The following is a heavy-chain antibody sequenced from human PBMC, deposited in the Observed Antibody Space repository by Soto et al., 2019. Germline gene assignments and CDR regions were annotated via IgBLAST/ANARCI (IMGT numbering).Heavy chain of an antibody. CDR1: GYTFTSYG. Sequence: QVQLVQSGAEVKKPGASVKVSCKASGYTFTSYGISWVRQAPGQGLEWMGWINAYNGNTKYAQKLQGRVTMTTDTSTSTAYIELSSLSSDDTAVYYCARDQAMAQFDYWGQGTLVTVSS. J-gene: IGHJ4*02. CDR2: INAYNGNT. V-gene: IGHV1-18*01. D-gene: IGHD5-18*01. CDR3: ARDQAMAQFDY.